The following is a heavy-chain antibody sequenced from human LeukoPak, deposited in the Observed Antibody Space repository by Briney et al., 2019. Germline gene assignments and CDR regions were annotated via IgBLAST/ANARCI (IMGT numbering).Heavy chain of an antibody. D-gene: IGHD3-22*01. J-gene: IGHJ3*02. V-gene: IGHV5-51*01. CDR2: TYPGDSDT. CDR1: GYSFTSYW. CDR3: AGSYYYDSSGYWSGAFDI. Sequence: GESLKISCKGSGYSFTSYWIGWVRQMPGKGLEWMGITYPGDSDTRYSPSFQGQVTISADKSISTAYLQWSSLKASDTAMYYCAGSYYYDSSGYWSGAFDIWGQGTMVTVSS.